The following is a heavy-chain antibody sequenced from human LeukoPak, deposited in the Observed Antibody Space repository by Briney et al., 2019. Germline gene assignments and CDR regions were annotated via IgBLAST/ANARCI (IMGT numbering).Heavy chain of an antibody. CDR1: GFSFSSYG. D-gene: IGHD1-1*01. CDR3: ARDPGPYGDYMDV. CDR2: RSYDGSNK. J-gene: IGHJ6*03. V-gene: IGHV3-30*19. Sequence: PGGSLRLSCAASGFSFSSYGMYWVRQAPGKGLEWVAVRSYDGSNKYYADSVKGRFTISRDNSKNTLYLQMNSLRVEDTAVYYCARDPGPYGDYMDVWGKGTTVTVSS.